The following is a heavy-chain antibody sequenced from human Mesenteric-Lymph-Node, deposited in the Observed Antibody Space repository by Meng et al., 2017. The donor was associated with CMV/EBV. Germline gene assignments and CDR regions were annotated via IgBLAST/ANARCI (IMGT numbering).Heavy chain of an antibody. V-gene: IGHV3-23*01. CDR2: ISSSGDNT. CDR1: GFTFSNYA. CDR3: ARSSDYDFWSGFGKGGMDV. Sequence: GESLKISCAASGFTFSNYAMNWVRQPPGKGLEWVSGISSSGDNTNYADSVKGRFTISRDNSKNTLYLQMNSLRAEDTAVYYCARSSDYDFWSGFGKGGMDVWGQGTTVTVSS. J-gene: IGHJ6*02. D-gene: IGHD3-3*01.